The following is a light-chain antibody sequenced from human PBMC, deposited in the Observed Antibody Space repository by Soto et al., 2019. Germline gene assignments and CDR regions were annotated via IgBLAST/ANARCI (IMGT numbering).Light chain of an antibody. CDR1: QSISSY. J-gene: IGKJ5*01. Sequence: DIHITQSPSSLSASVGDRVTITCRASQSISSYLNWYQQKPGKAPKLLIYAASSLQSGVPSRFSGSGSGTDFTLTISSLKPEDFATYYCQQSYSTITFGQGTRLEIK. CDR2: AAS. CDR3: QQSYSTIT. V-gene: IGKV1-39*01.